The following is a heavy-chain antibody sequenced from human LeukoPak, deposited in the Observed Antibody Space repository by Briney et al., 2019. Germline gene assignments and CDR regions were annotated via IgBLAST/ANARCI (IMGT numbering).Heavy chain of an antibody. Sequence: GGSLRLSCAASGFTFSEYAMTWVRQAPGKGLEWVSVISGSGGSTYFADSVKGRFTISRDNFKITLYLQMHSLRVEDTALYYCAKGTKAVAGSAYFDYWGQGTLVTVSS. J-gene: IGHJ4*02. CDR2: ISGSGGST. V-gene: IGHV3-23*01. CDR1: GFTFSEYA. D-gene: IGHD6-19*01. CDR3: AKGTKAVAGSAYFDY.